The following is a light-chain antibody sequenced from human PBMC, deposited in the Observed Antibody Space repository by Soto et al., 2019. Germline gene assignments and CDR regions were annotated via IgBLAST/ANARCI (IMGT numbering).Light chain of an antibody. CDR3: QQYNSWYT. V-gene: IGKV3-15*01. Sequence: EVVMTQSPDTLSVSPGERATLSCRASRSVSTNLAWYQQKPGQAPRVLIYGASTRATAVPARFSGSGSGTEFTLTISSLQPEDFAVYYCQQYNSWYTFGQGTKLEIK. CDR2: GAS. J-gene: IGKJ2*01. CDR1: RSVSTN.